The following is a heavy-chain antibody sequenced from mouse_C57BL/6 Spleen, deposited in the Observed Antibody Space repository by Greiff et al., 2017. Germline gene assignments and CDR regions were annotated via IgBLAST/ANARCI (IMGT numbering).Heavy chain of an antibody. CDR1: GYTFTSYT. V-gene: IGHV1-4*01. CDR3: VGHSWFAY. Sequence: VQLQQSGAELARPGASVKMSCKASGYTFTSYTMHWVKQRPGQGLEWIGYINPSSGYTKYNQKFKDKATLTADKSSSTAYMQLSSLTSEDSAVYYCVGHSWFAYWGQGTLVTVSA. J-gene: IGHJ3*01. CDR2: INPSSGYT.